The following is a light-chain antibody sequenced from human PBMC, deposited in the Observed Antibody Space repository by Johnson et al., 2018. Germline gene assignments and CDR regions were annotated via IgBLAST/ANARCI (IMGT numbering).Light chain of an antibody. CDR2: ENN. Sequence: QSVLTQPPSVSAAPGQKVTISCSGSSSNIGNNYVSWYQQLPGTAPKLLIYENNKRPSGIPDRFSGSKSGTSATLGITGLQTGDEADYYCGTWDSSLSAGNVFGHGTKVTVL. J-gene: IGLJ1*01. CDR1: SSNIGNNY. V-gene: IGLV1-51*02. CDR3: GTWDSSLSAGNV.